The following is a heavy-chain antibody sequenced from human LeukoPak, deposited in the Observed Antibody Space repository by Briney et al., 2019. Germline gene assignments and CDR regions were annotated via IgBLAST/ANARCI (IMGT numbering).Heavy chain of an antibody. CDR2: LSSSGRYT. V-gene: IGHV3-11*03. J-gene: IGHJ3*02. CDR1: GFTFSDYN. CDR3: TRHSEGPVNDAFDI. Sequence: GGSLRLSCAASGFTFSDYNMTWLRQAPGKGLEWVSSLSSSGRYTNYADSVRGRFTISRDNAKKSLYLQMNSMRAEDTGVYYCTRHSEGPVNDAFDIWGQGTKVTVSS. D-gene: IGHD2-2*01.